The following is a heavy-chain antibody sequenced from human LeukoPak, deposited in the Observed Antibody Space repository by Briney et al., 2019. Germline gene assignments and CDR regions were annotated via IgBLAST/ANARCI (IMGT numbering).Heavy chain of an antibody. CDR1: GGSISSGGYY. CDR2: IYYSGST. CDR3: ARVGIDYGGNSGWFDP. Sequence: SETLSLTCTVSGGSISSGGYYWSWIRQHPGKGLEWIGYIYYSGSTNYNPFLKSRVTISVDTSKNQFSLKLSSVTAADTAVYYCARVGIDYGGNSGWFDPWGQGTLATVSS. J-gene: IGHJ5*02. V-gene: IGHV4-61*08. D-gene: IGHD4-23*01.